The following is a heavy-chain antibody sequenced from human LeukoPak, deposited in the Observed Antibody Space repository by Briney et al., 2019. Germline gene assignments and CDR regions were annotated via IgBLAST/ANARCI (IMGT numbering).Heavy chain of an antibody. CDR2: ISSSGSTI. D-gene: IGHD3-10*01. CDR3: ARDPGFGYEVSRFDY. J-gene: IGHJ4*02. V-gene: IGHV3-48*03. Sequence: AGGSLRLSCAASGFTFSSYEMNWVRQAPGKGLEWVSYISSSGSTIYYADSVKGRFTISRDNAKNSLYLQMNSLRAEDTAVYYCARDPGFGYEVSRFDYWGQGTLVTASS. CDR1: GFTFSSYE.